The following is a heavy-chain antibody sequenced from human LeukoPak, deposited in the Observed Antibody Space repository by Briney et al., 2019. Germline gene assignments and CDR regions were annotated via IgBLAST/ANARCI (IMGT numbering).Heavy chain of an antibody. V-gene: IGHV3-23*01. D-gene: IGHD5-12*01. CDR1: GFTFRSYV. Sequence: GGSLRLSCAASGFTFRSYVMSWVRQAPGKGLEWVSAISDTGNTYHADSVKGRFTISRDSSKNTLFLQMNRLRPEDAAVYYCARGIYSDYDNHLDYWGQGTLVTVSS. CDR3: ARGIYSDYDNHLDY. CDR2: ISDTGNT. J-gene: IGHJ4*02.